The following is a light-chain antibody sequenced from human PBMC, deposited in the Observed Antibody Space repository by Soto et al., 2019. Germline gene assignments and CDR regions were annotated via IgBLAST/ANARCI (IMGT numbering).Light chain of an antibody. CDR1: QSVSSSY. V-gene: IGKV3-20*01. CDR2: GAS. CDR3: HQYGSSLWT. J-gene: IGKJ1*01. Sequence: EIVLTQSPGTLSLSPGERGTLSCRASQSVSSSYLAWYQQKPGQAPRLLIYGASSRATGIPDRFSGSGSGTDFPLTISRLEPEDFAVYYCHQYGSSLWTFGQGTKVEIK.